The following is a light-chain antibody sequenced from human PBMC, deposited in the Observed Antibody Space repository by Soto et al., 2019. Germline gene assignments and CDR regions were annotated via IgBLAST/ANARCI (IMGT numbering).Light chain of an antibody. CDR2: GVT. V-gene: IGLV2-14*03. Sequence: QSVLTQPASVSGSPGQSISISCTGTSSDVGVNNFVSWYQQYPGKAPKVLIYGVTDRPSGVSNRFSGSKSGNTASLTISGLQAEDEADYYCSSYTTSFTWVFGGGTKLTVL. CDR1: SSDVGVNNF. CDR3: SSYTTSFTWV. J-gene: IGLJ3*02.